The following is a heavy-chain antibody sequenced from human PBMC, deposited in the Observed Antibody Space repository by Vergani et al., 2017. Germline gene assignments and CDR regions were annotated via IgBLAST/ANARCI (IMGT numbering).Heavy chain of an antibody. V-gene: IGHV3-30*18. CDR3: AKEGGYCSGGSCYPGSSDY. CDR1: GFTFSSYG. CDR2: ISYDGSNK. D-gene: IGHD2-15*01. Sequence: QVQLVESGGGVVQPGRSLRLSCAASGFTFSSYGMHWVRQAPGKGLEWVAVISYDGSNKYYADSVKGRFTISRDNSKNTLYLQMNSLRAEDTAVYYCAKEGGYCSGGSCYPGSSDYWGQGTLVTVSS. J-gene: IGHJ4*02.